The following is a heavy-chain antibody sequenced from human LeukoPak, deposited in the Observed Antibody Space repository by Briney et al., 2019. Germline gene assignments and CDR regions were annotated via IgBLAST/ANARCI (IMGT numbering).Heavy chain of an antibody. V-gene: IGHV4-59*08. D-gene: IGHD1-26*01. CDR3: ARLSPWPKSGSYSTPKFDP. CDR2: IDYSAYS. CDR1: GASITNYF. Sequence: SETLSLTCTVSGASITNYFWNWIRQPPGKGLEWIGFIDYSAYSKYNPSLKSRVTISVDTSKNQFSLKLSSVTAADTAVYYCARLSPWPKSGSYSTPKFDPWGQGTLVTVSS. J-gene: IGHJ5*02.